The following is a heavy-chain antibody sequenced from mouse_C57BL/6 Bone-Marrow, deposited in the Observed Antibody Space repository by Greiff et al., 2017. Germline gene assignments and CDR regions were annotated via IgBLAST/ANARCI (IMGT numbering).Heavy chain of an antibody. J-gene: IGHJ4*01. CDR2: ISNLAYSI. CDR3: ARWGDSSYAMDY. Sequence: EVMLVESGGGLVQPGGSLKLSCAASGFTFSDYGMAWVRQAPRKGLEWVAFISNLAYSIYYADTVTGRFTISRENAKNTLYLEMSSLRSEDTAMYYCARWGDSSYAMDYWGQGTSVTVSS. CDR1: GFTFSDYG. V-gene: IGHV5-15*01.